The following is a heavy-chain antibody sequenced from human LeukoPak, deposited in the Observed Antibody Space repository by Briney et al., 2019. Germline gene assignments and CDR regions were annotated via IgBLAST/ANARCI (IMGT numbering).Heavy chain of an antibody. J-gene: IGHJ6*02. V-gene: IGHV3-21*01. Sequence: PGGSLRLSCAASGFTFSTYNMDWVRQAPEKGLEWVSSIGGSGTDRYHADSVKGRFAISRDNAKDSLYLLMNSLRAEDTAVYYCAREGSRIKDMDVWGQGTTVTVSS. CDR1: GFTFSTYN. D-gene: IGHD2-15*01. CDR3: AREGSRIKDMDV. CDR2: IGGSGTDR.